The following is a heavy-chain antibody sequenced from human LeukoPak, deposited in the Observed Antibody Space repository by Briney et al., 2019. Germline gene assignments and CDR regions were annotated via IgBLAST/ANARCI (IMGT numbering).Heavy chain of an antibody. D-gene: IGHD2-2*01. CDR1: GFTFSSYS. CDR3: ARDRPHLGYCSSTSCYLDY. Sequence: GGSLRLSCAASGFTFSSYSMNWVRQAPGKGLEWVSSISSSSSYIYYADSVKGRFTISRDNAKNSLYLQMNSLRAEDTAVYYCARDRPHLGYCSSTSCYLDYWGQGTLVTVSS. CDR2: ISSSSSYI. V-gene: IGHV3-21*01. J-gene: IGHJ4*02.